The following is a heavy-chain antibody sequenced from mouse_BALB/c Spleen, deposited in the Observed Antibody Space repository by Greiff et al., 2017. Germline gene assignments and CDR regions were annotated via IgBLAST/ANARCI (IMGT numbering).Heavy chain of an antibody. D-gene: IGHD1-1*01. Sequence: VQLQQPGAELVKPGASVKLSCKASGYTFTSYWMHWVKQRPGQGLEWIGEIDPSDSYTNYNQKFKGKATLTVDKSSSTAYMQLSSLTSEDSAVYYCARRYYYGSSYEGGAMDYWGQGTSVTVSS. CDR1: GYTFTSYW. CDR2: IDPSDSYT. V-gene: IGHV1-69*02. J-gene: IGHJ4*01. CDR3: ARRYYYGSSYEGGAMDY.